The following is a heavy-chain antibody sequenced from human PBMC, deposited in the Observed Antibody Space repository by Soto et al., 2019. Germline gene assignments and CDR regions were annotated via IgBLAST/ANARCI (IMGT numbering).Heavy chain of an antibody. D-gene: IGHD1-26*01. CDR2: IYSGGST. V-gene: IGHV3-53*01. CDR3: AREGHSGSYNWFDP. J-gene: IGHJ5*02. Sequence: QPGGSLRLSCAASGFTVSSNYMSWVRQAPGKGLEWVSVIYSGGSTYYADSVKGRFTISRDNSKNTLYLQMNSLRAEDTAVYYCAREGHSGSYNWFDPWGQGTLVTVSS. CDR1: GFTVSSNY.